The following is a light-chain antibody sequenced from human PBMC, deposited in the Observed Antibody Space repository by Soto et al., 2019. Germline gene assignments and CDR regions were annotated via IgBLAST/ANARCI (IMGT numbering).Light chain of an antibody. CDR3: TSFTSSSTWV. V-gene: IGLV2-14*03. CDR2: EVS. J-gene: IGLJ3*02. Sequence: QSALTQPASVSGSPGQSITISCTGTSSDVGGYNYVSWFQQHPGKAPKLKIYEVSNRPSGVSNRFSGSKSGYTASLIISELQAEDEADYYCTSFTSSSTWVFGGGTKVTVL. CDR1: SSDVGGYNY.